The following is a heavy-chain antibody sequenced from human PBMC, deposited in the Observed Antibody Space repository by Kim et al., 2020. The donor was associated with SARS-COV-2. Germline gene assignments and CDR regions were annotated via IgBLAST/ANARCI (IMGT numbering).Heavy chain of an antibody. J-gene: IGHJ4*02. D-gene: IGHD3-3*01. Sequence: GGSLRLSCAASGFTVSSNYMSWVRQAPGKGLEWVSVIYSGGSTYYADSVKGRFTISRDNSKNTLYLQMNSLRAEDTAVYYCARMTTIFGVVTGLPLYYFDYWGQGTLVTVSS. CDR2: IYSGGST. CDR1: GFTVSSNY. V-gene: IGHV3-53*01. CDR3: ARMTTIFGVVTGLPLYYFDY.